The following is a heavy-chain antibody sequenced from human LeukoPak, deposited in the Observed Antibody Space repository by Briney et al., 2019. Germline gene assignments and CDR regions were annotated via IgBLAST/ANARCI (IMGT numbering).Heavy chain of an antibody. CDR1: GFTFSSYA. D-gene: IGHD6-13*01. J-gene: IGHJ4*02. V-gene: IGHV3-23*01. CDR2: INGSGGST. CDR3: AREDPYSSPFDY. Sequence: GGSLRLSCAASGFTFSSYAMSWVRQAPGKGLEWVSDINGSGGSTYYADSVKGRFTISRDNSKNTLYLQMNSLRAEDTALYYCAREDPYSSPFDYWGQGTLVTVSS.